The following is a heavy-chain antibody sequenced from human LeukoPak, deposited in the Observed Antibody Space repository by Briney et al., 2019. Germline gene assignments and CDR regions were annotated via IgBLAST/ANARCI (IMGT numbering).Heavy chain of an antibody. D-gene: IGHD1-1*01. Sequence: ASVKVSCKAPGYTFSDYYMHWVRQAPGQGLEWMGWISTYNGKTEYEQKFQGRVTMTTDTSTNTAYMEVRSLRSDVTAVYYCARLYRASTTWNPYYFDYWGQGTLVTVSS. V-gene: IGHV1-18*01. CDR1: GYTFSDYY. J-gene: IGHJ4*02. CDR3: ARLYRASTTWNPYYFDY. CDR2: ISTYNGKT.